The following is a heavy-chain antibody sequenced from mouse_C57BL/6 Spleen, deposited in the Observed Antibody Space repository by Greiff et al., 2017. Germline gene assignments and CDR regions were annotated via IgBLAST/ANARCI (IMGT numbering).Heavy chain of an antibody. CDR2: ISGGGGNT. D-gene: IGHD1-1*01. J-gene: IGHJ2*01. Sequence: EVQGVESGGGLVKPGGSLKLSCAASGFTFSSYTMSWVRQTPEKRLEWVATISGGGGNTYYPDSVKGRFTISRDNAKNTLYLQMSSLRSEDTALYYCARHDYYGSSYLYYFDYWGQGTTLTVSS. CDR3: ARHDYYGSSYLYYFDY. CDR1: GFTFSSYT. V-gene: IGHV5-9*01.